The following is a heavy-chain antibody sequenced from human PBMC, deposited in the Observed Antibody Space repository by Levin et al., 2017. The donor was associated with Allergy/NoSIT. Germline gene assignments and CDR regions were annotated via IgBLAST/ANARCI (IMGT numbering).Heavy chain of an antibody. J-gene: IGHJ3*02. V-gene: IGHV1-2*02. CDR3: ARPRRNDYGSGSYSIDAFDM. CDR1: GYTFTDYY. D-gene: IGHD3-10*01. CDR2: INPNSGGT. Sequence: ASVKVSCKASGYTFTDYYIYWVRQAPGQGLEYMGWINPNSGGTNYVQKFQGRVTMTRDTSISTAYMELSRLRSDDTAVYYCARPRRNDYGSGSYSIDAFDMWGQGTMVTVSS.